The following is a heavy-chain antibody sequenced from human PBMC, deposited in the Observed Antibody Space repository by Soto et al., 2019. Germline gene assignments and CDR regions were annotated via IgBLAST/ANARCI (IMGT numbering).Heavy chain of an antibody. CDR3: ARGLMYYDYIWGSYRSRFFDY. J-gene: IGHJ4*02. V-gene: IGHV4-34*01. CDR2: INHSGST. Sequence: SETLSLTCAVYGGSFSGYYWSWIRQPPGKGLEWIGEINHSGSTNYNPSLKSRVTISVDTSKNQFSLKLSSVTAADTAVYYCARGLMYYDYIWGSYRSRFFDYWGQGTLVTVSS. D-gene: IGHD3-16*02. CDR1: GGSFSGYY.